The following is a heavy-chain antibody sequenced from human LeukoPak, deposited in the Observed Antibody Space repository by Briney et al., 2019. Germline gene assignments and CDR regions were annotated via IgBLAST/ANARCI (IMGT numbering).Heavy chain of an antibody. J-gene: IGHJ4*02. D-gene: IGHD4-17*01. Sequence: PSETLSLTCAVSGGSISSSNWWSWVRQPPGKGLEWIGEIYHSGSTNYNPSLKSRVTISVDKSKNQFSLKLSSVTAADTAVYYCARRGHYGDYYFDYWGQGTLVTVSS. CDR2: IYHSGST. CDR3: ARRGHYGDYYFDY. CDR1: GGSISSSNW. V-gene: IGHV4-4*02.